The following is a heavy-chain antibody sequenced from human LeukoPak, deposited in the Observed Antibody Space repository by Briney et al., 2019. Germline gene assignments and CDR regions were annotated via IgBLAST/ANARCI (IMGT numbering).Heavy chain of an antibody. CDR1: GYSFTDYY. Sequence: GASVKVSCKTSGYSFTDYYMHWVRQAPGQGLEWMGWINPKSGGTNSAQRFQGRVTMTRDTSISTAYMELSRLRSDDTAVYYCARESFSTLTSATDAFDIWGRGTMVTVSS. V-gene: IGHV1-2*02. D-gene: IGHD4-17*01. J-gene: IGHJ3*02. CDR3: ARESFSTLTSATDAFDI. CDR2: INPKSGGT.